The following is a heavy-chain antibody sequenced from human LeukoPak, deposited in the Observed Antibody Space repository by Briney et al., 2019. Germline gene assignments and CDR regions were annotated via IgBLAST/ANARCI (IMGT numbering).Heavy chain of an antibody. CDR2: ISSSSSYI. CDR3: AKGCSSSSCYYYYYGMDV. CDR1: GFTFSSYS. J-gene: IGHJ6*02. Sequence: GGSLRLSCAASGFTFSSYSMNWVRQAPGKGLEWVSSISSSSSYIYYADSVKGRFTISRDNSKNTLYLRMNSLGAEDTAVYYCAKGCSSSSCYYYYYGMDVWGQGTTVTVSS. V-gene: IGHV3-21*04. D-gene: IGHD6-6*01.